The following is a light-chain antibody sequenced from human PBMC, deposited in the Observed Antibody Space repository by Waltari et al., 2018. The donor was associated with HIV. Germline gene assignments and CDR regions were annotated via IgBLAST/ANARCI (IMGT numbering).Light chain of an antibody. Sequence: QTVVTQEPSFSVSPGGTVTLTCGLNSASVSTSFYPSWYQQTPGQSPRTPIYNTIVRSSGVTYRVSGSILGKKAALTITGAQADDESDYYCVLYMIGGSYVFGTGTKVTVL. CDR1: SASVSTSFY. V-gene: IGLV8-61*01. CDR2: NTI. J-gene: IGLJ1*01. CDR3: VLYMIGGSYV.